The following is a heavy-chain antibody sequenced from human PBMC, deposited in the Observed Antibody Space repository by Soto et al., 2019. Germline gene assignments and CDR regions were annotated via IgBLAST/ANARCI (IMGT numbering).Heavy chain of an antibody. V-gene: IGHV3-13*01. CDR1: GFTLSSYD. D-gene: IGHD3-9*01. CDR3: TRKTPPTGMEV. Sequence: EVQLVESGGGLVQPGGSLRLSCAASGFTLSSYDIHWVRQATGEGLAWVSGIGSGGDTHYADSVKGRFIISREDGKNSLYLQMYSLRVGDTAVYYCTRKTPPTGMEVWGQGATVTVSS. CDR2: IGSGGDT. J-gene: IGHJ6*02.